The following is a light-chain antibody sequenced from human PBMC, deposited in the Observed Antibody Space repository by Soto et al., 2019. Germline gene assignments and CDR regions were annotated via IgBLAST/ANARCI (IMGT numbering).Light chain of an antibody. J-gene: IGKJ3*01. CDR2: GAS. CDR1: QSVSSNY. V-gene: IGKV3-20*01. Sequence: ENVLTQSPGTLSLSPGERVTLSCRASQSVSSNYLAWYQQKPGQAPRLLIYGASVRATGIPDRFSGSGSGTDFTLTISRLEPEDFAVYYCQQYGGSPFTFGPGTKVDIK. CDR3: QQYGGSPFT.